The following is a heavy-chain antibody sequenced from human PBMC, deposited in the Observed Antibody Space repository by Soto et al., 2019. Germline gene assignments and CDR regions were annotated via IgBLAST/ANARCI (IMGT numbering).Heavy chain of an antibody. J-gene: IGHJ4*02. D-gene: IGHD3-16*01. Sequence: EVQLVESGGGLVQPGGSLRLSCAVSGFDFRHHHMDWVRQAPGKGLEWVGRSRYKADNYSTDYAASAKGRFTISRDESKSTLNLQMSRLRTEDSAVFYCVCWLWGIGHWGQGTLVTVSP. V-gene: IGHV3-72*01. CDR1: GFDFRHHH. CDR3: VCWLWGIGH. CDR2: SRYKADNYST.